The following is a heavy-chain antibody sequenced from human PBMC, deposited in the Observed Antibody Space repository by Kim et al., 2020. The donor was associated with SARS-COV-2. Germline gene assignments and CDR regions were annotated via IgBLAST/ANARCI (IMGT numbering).Heavy chain of an antibody. CDR1: GFTVSSNY. CDR2: IYSGGST. J-gene: IGHJ6*02. D-gene: IGHD5-18*01. Sequence: GGSLRLSCAASGFTVSSNYMSWVRQAPGKGLEWVSVIYSGGSTYYADSVKGRFTISRDNSKNTLYLQMNSLRAEDTAVYYCARDLGYSYTNYYYYGMDVWGQGTTVTVSS. CDR3: ARDLGYSYTNYYYYGMDV. V-gene: IGHV3-53*01.